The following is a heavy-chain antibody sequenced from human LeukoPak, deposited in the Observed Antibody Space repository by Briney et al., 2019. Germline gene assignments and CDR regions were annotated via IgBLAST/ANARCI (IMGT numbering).Heavy chain of an antibody. V-gene: IGHV3-7*01. CDR2: IKQDGSEK. J-gene: IGHJ4*02. D-gene: IGHD2-2*01. CDR1: GFTFSSYW. CDR3: AKDQPAAYFDY. Sequence: GGSLRLSCVASGFTFSSYWMGWVRQAPGKGLEWVAHIKQDGSEKNYVDSVKGRFTISRDNAKNSLYLQMNSLRAEDTAVYYCAKDQPAAYFDYWGQGSLVTVSS.